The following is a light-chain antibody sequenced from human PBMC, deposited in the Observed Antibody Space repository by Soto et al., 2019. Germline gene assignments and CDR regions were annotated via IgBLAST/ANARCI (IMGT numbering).Light chain of an antibody. Sequence: DIQMTQSPSSLSASVGDRVTITCRASQGIRNDLAWYQQKPGKAPKRLIYAASSLQSGVPSRFSGIGSGTEFTLTINNLQPEDFATYYCLQHNNYPPITFGQGTRLEIK. CDR2: AAS. V-gene: IGKV1-17*02. J-gene: IGKJ5*01. CDR1: QGIRND. CDR3: LQHNNYPPIT.